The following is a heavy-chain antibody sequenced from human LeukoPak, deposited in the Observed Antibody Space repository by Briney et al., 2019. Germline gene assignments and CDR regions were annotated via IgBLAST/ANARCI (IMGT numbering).Heavy chain of an antibody. CDR3: ARGPKSLNYYDSSGLDH. J-gene: IGHJ4*02. CDR1: GYTFADYY. CDR2: INPHNGGT. Sequence: ASVKVSCKASGYTFADYYMHWVRQAPGQGLEWMGWINPHNGGTSYAQKFQDRVIMTRDKSITTAYMELTRLRSDDTAVYYCARGPKSLNYYDSSGLDHWGQGTLVTVSS. D-gene: IGHD3-22*01. V-gene: IGHV1-2*02.